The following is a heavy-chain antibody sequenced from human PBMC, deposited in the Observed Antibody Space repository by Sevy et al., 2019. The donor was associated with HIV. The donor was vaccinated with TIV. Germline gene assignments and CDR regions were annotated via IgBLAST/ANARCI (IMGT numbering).Heavy chain of an antibody. V-gene: IGHV3-11*04. J-gene: IGHJ4*02. CDR3: ASDQPITIFGVVIIQPYFDY. CDR2: ISSSGSTI. CDR1: GFTFSDYY. D-gene: IGHD3-3*01. Sequence: GGSLRLSCAASGFTFSDYYMSWIRQAPGKGLEWVSYISSSGSTIYYADSVKGRFTISRDNAKNSLYLQMNSLRAEDMAVYYCASDQPITIFGVVIIQPYFDYWGQGTLVTVSS.